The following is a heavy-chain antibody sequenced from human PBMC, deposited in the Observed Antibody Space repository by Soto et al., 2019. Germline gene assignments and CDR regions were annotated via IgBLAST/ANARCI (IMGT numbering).Heavy chain of an antibody. J-gene: IGHJ6*02. Sequence: GASVKVSCKASGYTFTSYAIHWVRQAPGQRLEWMGWINAGNGNTKYSQKFQGRVTITRDTSASTAYMELSSLRSEDTAVYYCARAGDSSGWFLNYYYGMDVWGQGTTVTVSS. V-gene: IGHV1-3*01. CDR3: ARAGDSSGWFLNYYYGMDV. CDR2: INAGNGNT. D-gene: IGHD6-19*01. CDR1: GYTFTSYA.